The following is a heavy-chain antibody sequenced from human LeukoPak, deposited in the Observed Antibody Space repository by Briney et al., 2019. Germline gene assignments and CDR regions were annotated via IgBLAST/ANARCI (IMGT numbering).Heavy chain of an antibody. CDR2: VSGSGTGT. Sequence: GGSLRLSCAASGFTFSTYAISWVRQAPGKGLQWVSAVSGSGTGTYYADSVKGQFTLSRDHSKDTVYLQMNSLRAEDTAVYFCAKETFYTSGTSSLTLDYWGQGTLVTVSS. V-gene: IGHV3-23*01. J-gene: IGHJ4*02. CDR3: AKETFYTSGTSSLTLDY. CDR1: GFTFSTYA. D-gene: IGHD3-10*01.